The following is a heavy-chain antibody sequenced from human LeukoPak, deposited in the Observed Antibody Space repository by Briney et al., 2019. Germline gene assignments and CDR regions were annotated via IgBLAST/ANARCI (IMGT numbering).Heavy chain of an antibody. D-gene: IGHD6-13*01. CDR3: ARSPPPPASSSWFTFDY. Sequence: SETLSLTCTVSGGSISSSSYYWGWIRQPPGKGLEWIGSIYYSGSTYYNPSLKSRVTISVDTSKNQFSLKLSSVTAADTAVYYCARSPPPPASSSWFTFDYWGQGTLVTVSS. J-gene: IGHJ4*02. V-gene: IGHV4-39*01. CDR2: IYYSGST. CDR1: GGSISSSSYY.